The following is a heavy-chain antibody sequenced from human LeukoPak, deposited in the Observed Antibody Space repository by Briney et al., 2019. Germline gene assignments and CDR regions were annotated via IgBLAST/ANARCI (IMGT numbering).Heavy chain of an antibody. CDR3: ARDDYRGAAGGNPAYWFFDL. CDR2: IRYDGSNK. Sequence: GGSLRLSCAASGFTFSSYGMHWVRQAPGKGLEWVAFIRYDGSNKYYADSVKGRFTISRDDATNTLHLHMDSLKVEDTAVYFCARDDYRGAAGGNPAYWFFDLWGRGTPVTVSS. V-gene: IGHV3-30*02. CDR1: GFTFSSYG. J-gene: IGHJ2*01. D-gene: IGHD6-13*01.